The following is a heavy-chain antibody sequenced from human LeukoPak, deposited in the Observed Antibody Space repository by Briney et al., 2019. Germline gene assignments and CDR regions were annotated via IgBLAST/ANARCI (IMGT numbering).Heavy chain of an antibody. CDR1: GFTFSSYA. V-gene: IGHV3-64*01. CDR3: ARLRGGQQADQKNAFDI. D-gene: IGHD2-15*01. J-gene: IGHJ3*02. CDR2: ISSNGGST. Sequence: PGGSLRLSCAASGFTFSSYAMHWVRQAPGKGLEYVSAISSNGGSTYYANSVKGRFTISRDNSKNTLYLQMGSLRAEDMAVYYCARLRGGQQADQKNAFDIWGQGTMVTVSS.